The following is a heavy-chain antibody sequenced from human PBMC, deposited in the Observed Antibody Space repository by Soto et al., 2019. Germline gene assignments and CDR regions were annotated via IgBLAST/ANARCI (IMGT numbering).Heavy chain of an antibody. CDR1: GGPLNSQS. D-gene: IGHD6-6*01. Sequence: QVQVFQSGAEVKKPGSSVRVSCKVSGGPLNSQSITWVRQAPGQGLEWMGGIIPMFGTPTDAQKFRGRVTIPADTSTSTVYMELRSLSSQDTAFYYCATSLAARRKPYNWLDAWGQGTLVTVSS. V-gene: IGHV1-69*06. CDR3: ATSLAARRKPYNWLDA. CDR2: IIPMFGTP. J-gene: IGHJ5*02.